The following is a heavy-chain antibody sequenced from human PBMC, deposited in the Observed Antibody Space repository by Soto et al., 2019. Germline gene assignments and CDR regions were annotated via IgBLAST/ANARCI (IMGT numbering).Heavy chain of an antibody. CDR1: GGSMSSYF. J-gene: IGHJ6*02. CDR3: ARVKTVDYYGMGV. CDR2: IYSSGST. V-gene: IGHV4-4*07. Sequence: SETPSLTCTVSGGSMSSYFWSWIRQPAGKGLEWIGRIYSSGSTDYNPSLKSRVTMSIDTSKNQFSLNLSSVTAADTAVYFCARVKTVDYYGMGVWGQGTTVTVSS.